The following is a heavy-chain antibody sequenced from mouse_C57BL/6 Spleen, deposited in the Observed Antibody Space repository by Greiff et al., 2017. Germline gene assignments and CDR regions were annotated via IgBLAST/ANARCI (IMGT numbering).Heavy chain of an antibody. J-gene: IGHJ1*03. CDR3: ARGDYYGTFDV. D-gene: IGHD1-1*01. CDR2: IYPGSGNT. V-gene: IGHV1-76*01. Sequence: VQLQQSGAELVRPGASVKLSCKASGYTFTDYYITWVKQRPGQGLEWIARIYPGSGNTYYNEKFKGKATLTAEKSSSTAYMQLSSLTSEDSAVYFCARGDYYGTFDVWGTGTTVTVSS. CDR1: GYTFTDYY.